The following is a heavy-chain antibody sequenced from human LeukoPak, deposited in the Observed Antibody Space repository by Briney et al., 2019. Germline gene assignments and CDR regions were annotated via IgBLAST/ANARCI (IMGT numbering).Heavy chain of an antibody. V-gene: IGHV1-8*01. Sequence: ASVKVSCKASGYTFTSYDINWVRQATGQGLKWMGWMNPNSGNTGYAQKFQGRVTMTRNTSISTAYMELSSLRSEDTAVYYCARIHRDYYYYYGMDVWGQGTTVTVSS. CDR3: ARIHRDYYYYYGMDV. J-gene: IGHJ6*02. CDR2: MNPNSGNT. CDR1: GYTFTSYD.